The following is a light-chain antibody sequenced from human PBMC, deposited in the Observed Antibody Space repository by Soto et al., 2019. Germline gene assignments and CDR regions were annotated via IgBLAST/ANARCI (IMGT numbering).Light chain of an antibody. Sequence: EIVLTQSPGPLSFSPGERATLSCRASQNINSGYFAWYQQKPGQAPRLLIFGASTRATGIPDRFSGSGAGAYFNLTISRLEPADFGVYYCQQYGSSHTFGQGTRLEIK. CDR1: QNINSGY. J-gene: IGKJ5*01. CDR3: QQYGSSHT. CDR2: GAS. V-gene: IGKV3-20*01.